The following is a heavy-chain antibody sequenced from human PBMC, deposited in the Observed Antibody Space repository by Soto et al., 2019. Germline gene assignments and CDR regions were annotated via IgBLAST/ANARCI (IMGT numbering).Heavy chain of an antibody. CDR1: GFTFSGSA. Sequence: EVQLVESGGGLVQPGGSLKLSCAPSGFTFSGSAMHWLRQASGKGLEWVGRIRSKANSYATAYAASVKGRFTISRDDSKNTAYLQMNSLKTEDTAVYYCTRLGGYYYDSSGYFDFDIWGQGTMVTVSS. V-gene: IGHV3-73*02. CDR3: TRLGGYYYDSSGYFDFDI. J-gene: IGHJ3*02. CDR2: IRSKANSYAT. D-gene: IGHD3-22*01.